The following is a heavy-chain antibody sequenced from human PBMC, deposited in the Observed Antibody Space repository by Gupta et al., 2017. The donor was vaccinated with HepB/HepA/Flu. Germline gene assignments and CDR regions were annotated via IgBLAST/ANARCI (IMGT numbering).Heavy chain of an antibody. CDR1: GGTFSSYA. V-gene: IGHV1-69*01. D-gene: IGHD6-13*01. J-gene: IGHJ6*03. CDR3: ARDQSSGIAAAGIHSRQYYYYMDV. CDR2: IIPIFGTA. Sequence: QVQLVQSGAEVKKPGSSVKVSCKASGGTFSSYAISWVRQAPGQGLEGMGGIIPIFGTANYAQKFQGRVTITADESTSTAYMELSSLRSEDTAVYYCARDQSSGIAAAGIHSRQYYYYMDVWGKGTTVTVSS.